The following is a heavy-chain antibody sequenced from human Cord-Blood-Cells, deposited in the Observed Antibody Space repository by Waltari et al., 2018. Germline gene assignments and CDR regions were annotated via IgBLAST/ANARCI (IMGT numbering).Heavy chain of an antibody. V-gene: IGHV4-34*01. CDR3: ARTMGYYDSSGYYY. CDR1: GGSFSGYY. Sequence: QVQLQQWGAGLLKPSETLSLTCAVYGGSFSGYYWSWIRQPPGKGLVWIGEINHGGSTNSNPSLKSRVTISVDTSKNQFSLKLSSVTAADTAVYYCARTMGYYDSSGYYYWGQGTLVTVSS. CDR2: INHGGST. D-gene: IGHD3-22*01. J-gene: IGHJ4*02.